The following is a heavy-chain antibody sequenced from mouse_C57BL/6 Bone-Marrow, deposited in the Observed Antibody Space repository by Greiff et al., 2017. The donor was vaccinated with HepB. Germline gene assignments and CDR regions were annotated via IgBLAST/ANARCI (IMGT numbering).Heavy chain of an antibody. CDR2: IWGDGST. D-gene: IGHD1-1*01. CDR3: ATPEGLRYPFVFDV. Sequence: VKLMESGPGLVAPSQSLSITCTVSGFSLTSYGVSWVRQPPGKGLEWLGVIWGDGSTNYHSALISRLSISKDNSKSQVFLKLNSLQTDDTATYYCATPEGLRYPFVFDVWGTGTTVTVSA. CDR1: GFSLTSYG. J-gene: IGHJ1*03. V-gene: IGHV2-3*01.